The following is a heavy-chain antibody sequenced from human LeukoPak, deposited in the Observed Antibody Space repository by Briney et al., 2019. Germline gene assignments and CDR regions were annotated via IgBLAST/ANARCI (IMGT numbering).Heavy chain of an antibody. J-gene: IGHJ5*02. Sequence: SVKVSCKASGGTFSSYAICWVRQAPGQGLEWMGGIIPIFGTANYAQKFQGRVTITADESTSTAYMELSSLRSEDTAVYYCARALVQLEQIHWFDPWGQGTLVTVSS. D-gene: IGHD1-1*01. CDR1: GGTFSSYA. CDR2: IIPIFGTA. CDR3: ARALVQLEQIHWFDP. V-gene: IGHV1-69*13.